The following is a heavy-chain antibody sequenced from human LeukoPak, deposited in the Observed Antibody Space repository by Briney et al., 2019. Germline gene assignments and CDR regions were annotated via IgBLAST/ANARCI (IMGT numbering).Heavy chain of an antibody. V-gene: IGHV1-8*01. J-gene: IGHJ5*02. Sequence: ASVKVSCKASGYTFTTYDINWVRQAAGQGLEWMGWMSPNSGNTGYAQKFQGRVTMTRDTSTSTVYMELSSLRSEDTAVYYCARDCSSTSCYMHWFDPWGQGTLVTVSS. CDR1: GYTFTTYD. CDR2: MSPNSGNT. D-gene: IGHD2-2*02. CDR3: ARDCSSTSCYMHWFDP.